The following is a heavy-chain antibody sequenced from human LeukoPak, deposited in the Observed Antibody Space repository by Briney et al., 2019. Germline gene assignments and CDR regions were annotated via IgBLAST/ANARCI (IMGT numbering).Heavy chain of an antibody. CDR1: GFTFSSYE. Sequence: PGGSLRLSCAASGFTFSSYEMNWVRQAPGKGLEWVSYISRSGSTIYYADSVKGRFTISRDNAKNTLYLQMNSLRAEDTAVYYCARGGTIYGDPAGGWFDPWGQGTLVTVSS. CDR2: ISRSGSTI. D-gene: IGHD4-17*01. V-gene: IGHV3-48*03. CDR3: ARGGTIYGDPAGGWFDP. J-gene: IGHJ5*02.